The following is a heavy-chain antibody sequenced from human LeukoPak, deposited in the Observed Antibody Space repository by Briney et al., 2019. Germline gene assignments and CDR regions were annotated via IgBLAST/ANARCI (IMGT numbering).Heavy chain of an antibody. D-gene: IGHD6-19*01. Sequence: SETLSLTCAVYGGSFSGYYWSWIRQPPGKGLEWIGEINHSGSTNYNPSLKSRVTISVDTSKNEFSLKLSSVTAADTAVYYCARGSGWYFRWFDPWGQATLVTVSS. CDR3: ARGSGWYFRWFDP. V-gene: IGHV4-34*01. CDR2: INHSGST. J-gene: IGHJ5*02. CDR1: GGSFSGYY.